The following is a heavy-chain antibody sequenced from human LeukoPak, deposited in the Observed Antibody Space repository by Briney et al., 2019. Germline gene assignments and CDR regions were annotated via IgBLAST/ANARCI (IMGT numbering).Heavy chain of an antibody. CDR3: AKDSSGYTYGPAFEY. D-gene: IGHD5-18*01. Sequence: GGSLRLSCAASGFTFSSYGMHWVRQAPGKGLEWVAFIRYDGSNKYYADSVKARFTISRDNSKNTLYLQMNSLRAEDTAVYYCAKDSSGYTYGPAFEYWGQGNLVTVSS. V-gene: IGHV3-30*02. CDR1: GFTFSSYG. J-gene: IGHJ4*02. CDR2: IRYDGSNK.